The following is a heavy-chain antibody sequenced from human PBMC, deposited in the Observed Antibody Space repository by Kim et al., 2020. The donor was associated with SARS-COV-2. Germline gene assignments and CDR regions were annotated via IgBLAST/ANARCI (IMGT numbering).Heavy chain of an antibody. CDR2: ISSSSSYI. CDR1: GFTFSSYS. J-gene: IGHJ3*02. V-gene: IGHV3-21*01. D-gene: IGHD3-3*01. CDR3: AREYREFYDFWSGYYSNPAYDAFDI. Sequence: GGSLRLSCAASGFTFSSYSMNWVRQAPGKGLEWVSSISSSSSYIYYADSVKGRFTISRDNAKNSLYLQMNSLRAEDTAVYYCAREYREFYDFWSGYYSNPAYDAFDIWGQGTMVTVSS.